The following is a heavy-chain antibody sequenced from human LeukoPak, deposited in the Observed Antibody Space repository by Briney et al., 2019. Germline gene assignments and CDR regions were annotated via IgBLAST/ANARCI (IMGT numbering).Heavy chain of an antibody. CDR2: IFYDGSNK. V-gene: IGHV3-33*08. CDR1: GFTFSSYG. D-gene: IGHD2-2*01. CDR3: ARDKPHIVVVPAAVSRINYYYYYYMDV. J-gene: IGHJ6*03. Sequence: PGGSLRLSCAASGFTFSSYGMHWVRQAPGKGLEWVAVIFYDGSNKYYADSVKGRLTISRDNSKNTLYLQMNSLRAEDTAVYYCARDKPHIVVVPAAVSRINYYYYYYMDVWGKGTTVTVSS.